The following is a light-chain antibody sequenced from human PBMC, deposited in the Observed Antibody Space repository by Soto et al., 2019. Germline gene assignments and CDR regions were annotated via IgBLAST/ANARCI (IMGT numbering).Light chain of an antibody. V-gene: IGKV1-33*01. CDR1: QDISNY. CDR2: DAS. Sequence: DIQMTQSPSPLSASVGDRVTITCQASQDISNYLNWYQQRPGGAPKLLIYDASNLQTGVPSRFSGSGSGTHFTLTISSLQPEDFATYYCQHYRSLPLTFGGGTKVDIK. CDR3: QHYRSLPLT. J-gene: IGKJ4*01.